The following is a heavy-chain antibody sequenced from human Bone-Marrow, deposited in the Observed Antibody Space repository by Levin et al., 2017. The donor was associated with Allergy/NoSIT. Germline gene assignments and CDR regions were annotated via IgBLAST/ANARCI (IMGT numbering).Heavy chain of an antibody. CDR2: ISYDGSNK. D-gene: IGHD6-13*01. Sequence: HSGGSLRLSCAASGFTFSGYGMHWVRQAPGKGLEWVAVISYDGSNKYFGDSVKGRFTISRDNSKNTLYLQMNSLRAEDTAVYYCAKDEGYITSTCDYWGQGTLVTVSS. V-gene: IGHV3-30*18. J-gene: IGHJ4*02. CDR3: AKDEGYITSTCDY. CDR1: GFTFSGYG.